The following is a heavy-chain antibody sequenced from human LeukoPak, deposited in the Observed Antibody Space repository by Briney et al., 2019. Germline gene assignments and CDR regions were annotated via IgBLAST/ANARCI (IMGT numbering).Heavy chain of an antibody. V-gene: IGHV3-9*01. Sequence: GRSLRLSCAASGFTFDDYAMHWVRQAPGKGLEWVSGISWNSGSIGYADSVKGRFTISRDNAKNSLYLQMNSLRAEDTALYYCAKGRDKYQLLSKNWFDPWGQGTLVTVCS. CDR3: AKGRDKYQLLSKNWFDP. D-gene: IGHD2-2*01. CDR1: GFTFDDYA. J-gene: IGHJ5*02. CDR2: ISWNSGSI.